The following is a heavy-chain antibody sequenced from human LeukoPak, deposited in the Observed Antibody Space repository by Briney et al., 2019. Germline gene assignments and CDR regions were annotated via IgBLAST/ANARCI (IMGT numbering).Heavy chain of an antibody. CDR3: AKSPGGGVTFYSESTAYLDN. CDR2: ISGRGDGT. CDR1: GFTFNNHA. V-gene: IGHV3-23*01. Sequence: TGGSLRVSCVASGFTFNNHAMTWVRQAPGKGLEWVSSISGRGDGTYYADSVKGRFSISRDNSQNTLYLQMNSLRAEDTAVYYCAKSPGGGVTFYSESTAYLDNWGQGTLVTVSS. D-gene: IGHD3-22*01. J-gene: IGHJ4*02.